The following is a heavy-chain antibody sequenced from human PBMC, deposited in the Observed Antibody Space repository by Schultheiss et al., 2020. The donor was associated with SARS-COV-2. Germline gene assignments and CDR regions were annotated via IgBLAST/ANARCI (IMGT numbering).Heavy chain of an antibody. Sequence: SETLSLTCAVYGGSFSGYYWSWIRQPPGKGLEWIGEINHSGSTNYNPSLKSRVTISVDTSKNQFSLKLSSVTAADTAVYYCASTGDYYGSGSPGAFDIWGQGTMVTVSS. CDR1: GGSFSGYY. CDR3: ASTGDYYGSGSPGAFDI. V-gene: IGHV4-34*01. J-gene: IGHJ3*02. CDR2: INHSGST. D-gene: IGHD3-10*01.